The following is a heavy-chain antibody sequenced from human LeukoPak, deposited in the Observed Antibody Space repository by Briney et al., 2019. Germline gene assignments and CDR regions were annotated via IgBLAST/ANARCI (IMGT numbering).Heavy chain of an antibody. D-gene: IGHD1-26*01. CDR3: ARRDGSYIRYFDY. CDR2: IYHSGSA. J-gene: IGHJ4*02. V-gene: IGHV4-34*01. CDR1: GFTFSSYS. Sequence: GSLRLSCVASGFTFSSYSMNWVRQPPGKGLEWIGTIYHSGSAYYNPSLKSRVTISVDTSKNQFSLKLSSVTAADTAVYYCARRDGSYIRYFDYWGQGTLVTVSS.